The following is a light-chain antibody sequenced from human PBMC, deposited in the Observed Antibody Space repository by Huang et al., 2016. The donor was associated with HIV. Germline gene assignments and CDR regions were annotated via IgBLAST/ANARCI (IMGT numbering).Light chain of an antibody. J-gene: IGKJ2*01. Sequence: EIVMTQSPATLSVSPGERATLSCRASQSVSSNLAWYQQKPGQAPGLLIYGASTRATGIPARFSGSGSGTKFTLTISSLQSEDFALYYCQQYDNWPPEYTFGQGTKLEIK. V-gene: IGKV3-15*01. CDR3: QQYDNWPPEYT. CDR1: QSVSSN. CDR2: GAS.